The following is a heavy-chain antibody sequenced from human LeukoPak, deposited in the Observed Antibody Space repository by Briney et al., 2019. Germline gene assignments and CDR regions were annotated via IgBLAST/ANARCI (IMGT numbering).Heavy chain of an antibody. CDR2: IYHNGNT. V-gene: IGHV4-38-2*02. Sequence: SETLSLTCNVSGGSISSYYWSWIRQPPRKGLEWIGSIYHNGNTYYNPSLKSRVTISVDTSNNEFSMKLSSVTAADTAVYYCARAYHSSWYLNWFDPWGQGTLVTVSS. J-gene: IGHJ5*02. CDR1: GGSISSYY. CDR3: ARAYHSSWYLNWFDP. D-gene: IGHD6-13*01.